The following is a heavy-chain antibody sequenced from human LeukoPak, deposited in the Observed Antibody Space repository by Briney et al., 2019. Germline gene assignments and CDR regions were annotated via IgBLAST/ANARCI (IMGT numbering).Heavy chain of an antibody. D-gene: IGHD6-19*01. J-gene: IGHJ6*02. CDR2: IYYSGST. V-gene: IGHV4-59*08. CDR1: GGSISSYY. CDR3: ARYSSGWDLYYYGMDV. Sequence: SETLSLTCTVSGGSISSYYWSWIRQPPGKGLEWIGYIYYSGSTNYNPSLKSRVTISVDTSKNQFSLKLSSVTAADTAVYYCARYSSGWDLYYYGMDVWGQGTTVTVSS.